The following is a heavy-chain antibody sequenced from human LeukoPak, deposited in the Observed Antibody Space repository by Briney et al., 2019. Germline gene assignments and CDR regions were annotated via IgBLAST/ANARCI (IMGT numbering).Heavy chain of an antibody. CDR2: IWYDGSNK. Sequence: GGSLRLSCAAAGFTFSSYGMHWVRQAPGKGLEWVAVIWYDGSNKYYGDSVKGRFTISRDNSKNTLYLQMNSLRAEDTAVYYCARDRYSSSWYLDYWGQGTLVTVSS. CDR1: GFTFSSYG. CDR3: ARDRYSSSWYLDY. V-gene: IGHV3-33*01. D-gene: IGHD6-13*01. J-gene: IGHJ4*02.